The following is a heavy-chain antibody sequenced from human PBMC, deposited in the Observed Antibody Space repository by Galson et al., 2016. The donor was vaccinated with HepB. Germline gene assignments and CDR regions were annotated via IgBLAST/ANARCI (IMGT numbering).Heavy chain of an antibody. Sequence: SVKVSCKASGVTFGTSAVQWVRQARGQHLEWIGWIVAGNGDTKYAQKFQERVTITRDMSTRTDYMELSSLTSEDTAVYYCAARGNSWPYYWGQGTLVTVSS. J-gene: IGHJ4*02. CDR1: GVTFGTSA. CDR2: IVAGNGDT. V-gene: IGHV1-58*01. D-gene: IGHD6-13*01. CDR3: AARGNSWPYY.